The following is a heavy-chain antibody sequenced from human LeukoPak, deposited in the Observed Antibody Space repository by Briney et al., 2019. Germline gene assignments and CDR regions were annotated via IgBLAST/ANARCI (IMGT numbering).Heavy chain of an antibody. CDR2: ITPDGTST. CDR3: LRERFCTTHRFCDY. J-gene: IGHJ4*02. CDR1: GFTFSYYW. D-gene: IGHD2-8*01. Sequence: NPGGSLRLSCAASGFTFSYYWMHWVRHAPGKGLVWVARITPDGTSTTYAAPVKGRFTISRDTAKNTLYLQMNSLRVEATAVYYFLRERFCTTHRFCDYGGQGTRVRVSS. V-gene: IGHV3-74*03.